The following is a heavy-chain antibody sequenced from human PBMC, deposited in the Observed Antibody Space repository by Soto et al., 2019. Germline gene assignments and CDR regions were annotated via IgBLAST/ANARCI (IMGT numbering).Heavy chain of an antibody. CDR1: GFTFSSYA. CDR3: AKDHSSGWYNWFDP. D-gene: IGHD6-19*01. Sequence: GGSLRLSCAASGFTFSSYAMSWVRQAPGKGLEWVSAVSGSGGNTYYADSVKGRFTISRDNSKNALYLQMNSLRAEDTAVYYCAKDHSSGWYNWFDPWGQGTLVTVSS. CDR2: VSGSGGNT. J-gene: IGHJ5*02. V-gene: IGHV3-23*01.